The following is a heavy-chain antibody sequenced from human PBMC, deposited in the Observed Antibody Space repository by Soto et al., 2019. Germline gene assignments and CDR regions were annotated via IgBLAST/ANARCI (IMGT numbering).Heavy chain of an antibody. CDR3: ARRGSGSYHDY. V-gene: IGHV4-39*01. CDR2: IYYSGST. D-gene: IGHD3-10*01. Sequence: PSETLSLTCTVSGGSISSSSYYWGWIRQPPGKGLEWMGSIYYSGSTYYKPSLKSRVTISVDTSKNQFSLKLSSLTAADTAVYYCARRGSGSYHDYWGQGTLVTVS. CDR1: GGSISSSSYY. J-gene: IGHJ4*02.